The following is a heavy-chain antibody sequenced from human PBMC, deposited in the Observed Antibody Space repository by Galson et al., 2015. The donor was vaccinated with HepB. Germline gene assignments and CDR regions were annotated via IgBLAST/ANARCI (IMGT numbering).Heavy chain of an antibody. CDR3: ARDSGNGGSQD. Sequence: SLRLSCAASGFIFSNYGMPWVRQAPGKGLEWVAHIWYDGTYKHYADFVKGRFTISRDNAKNTLFLQMNSLRAEDTAVYYCARDSGNGGSQDWGQGTLVSVSS. V-gene: IGHV3-33*01. D-gene: IGHD2-8*01. J-gene: IGHJ4*02. CDR2: IWYDGTYK. CDR1: GFIFSNYG.